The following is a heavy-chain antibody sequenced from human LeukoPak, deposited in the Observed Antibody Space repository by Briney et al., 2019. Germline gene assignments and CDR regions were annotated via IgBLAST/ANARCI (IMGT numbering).Heavy chain of an antibody. Sequence: QPGGALRLCCVASGFTFNTHSMDWFRQAPGKGLEWISYISSSSATIYYADSVKGRFTISRDNAKNSLYLQMNSLRAEDTAVYYCARGRDLSDSWGQGNLVIVSS. CDR1: GFTFNTHS. CDR3: ARGRDLSDS. J-gene: IGHJ4*02. V-gene: IGHV3-48*04. CDR2: ISSSSATI.